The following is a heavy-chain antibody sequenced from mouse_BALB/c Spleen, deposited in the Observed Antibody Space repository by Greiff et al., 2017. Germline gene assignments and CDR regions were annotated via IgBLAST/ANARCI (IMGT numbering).Heavy chain of an antibody. J-gene: IGHJ2*01. CDR1: GYTFTSYY. CDR2: INPSNGGT. V-gene: IGHV1S81*02. D-gene: IGHD6-1*01. CDR3: TSGAYFDY. Sequence: QVQLKQSGAELVKPGASVKLSCKASGYTFTSYYMYWVKQRPGQGLEWIGEINPSNGGTNFNEKFKSKATLTVDKSSSTAYMQRSSLTSEDSAVYYCTSGAYFDYWGQGTTLTVSS.